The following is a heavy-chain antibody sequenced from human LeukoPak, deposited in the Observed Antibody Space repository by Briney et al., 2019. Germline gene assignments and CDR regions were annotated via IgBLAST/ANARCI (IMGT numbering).Heavy chain of an antibody. CDR1: GFTFSTYA. CDR3: AKDSGNFANYYFDH. J-gene: IGHJ4*02. D-gene: IGHD1-26*01. CDR2: ISYDGRDK. Sequence: GGSLRLSCAASGFTFSTYAMHWVRRAPGKGLEWVAVISYDGRDKKYADSVKGRFSISRDNPKNTLYLQMDSLRSEDTAMYYCAKDSGNFANYYFDHWGQGTLVTVSS. V-gene: IGHV3-30*04.